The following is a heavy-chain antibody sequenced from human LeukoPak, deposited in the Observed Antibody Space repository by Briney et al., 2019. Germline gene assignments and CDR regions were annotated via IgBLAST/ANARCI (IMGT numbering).Heavy chain of an antibody. CDR3: AKVTIFGVVITYFDY. V-gene: IGHV3-23*01. CDR1: GFTFSSYA. Sequence: GGSLRLSCAASGFTFSSYAMSWVRQAPGKGLEWVSAISGSGGSTYYADSVKGRFTVSRDNSKNTLYLQMNSLRAEDTAVYYCAKVTIFGVVITYFDYWGQGTLVTVSS. J-gene: IGHJ4*02. D-gene: IGHD3-3*01. CDR2: ISGSGGST.